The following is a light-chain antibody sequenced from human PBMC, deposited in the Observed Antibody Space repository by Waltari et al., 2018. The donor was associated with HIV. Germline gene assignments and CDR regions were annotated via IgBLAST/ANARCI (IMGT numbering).Light chain of an antibody. V-gene: IGLV6-57*01. CDR3: QSYDSRNHVV. CDR2: EDN. CDR1: SGRGARNY. J-gene: IGLJ2*01. Sequence: NFMLTHPHSVSESPGKTVTISCTRSSGRGARNYGPWYQQRPGSSPTTVIYEDNQRPSGVPDRFSGSIDSSSNSASLTISGLKTEDEADYYCQSYDSRNHVVFGGGTKLTVL.